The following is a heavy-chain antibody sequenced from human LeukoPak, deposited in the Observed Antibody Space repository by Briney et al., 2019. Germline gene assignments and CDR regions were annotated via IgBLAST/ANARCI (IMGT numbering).Heavy chain of an antibody. D-gene: IGHD4-17*01. CDR2: IWYDGSSK. J-gene: IGHJ6*02. CDR1: GFTFSSYG. V-gene: IGHV3-33*01. CDR3: ARGYGDKASNLYYYYGMDV. Sequence: GGSLRLSCAASGFTFSSYGMHWVRQAPGKGLEWVAVIWYDGSSKYYADSVKGRFTISRDNSKNTLYLQMNSLRAEDTAVYYCARGYGDKASNLYYYYGMDVWGQGTTVTVSS.